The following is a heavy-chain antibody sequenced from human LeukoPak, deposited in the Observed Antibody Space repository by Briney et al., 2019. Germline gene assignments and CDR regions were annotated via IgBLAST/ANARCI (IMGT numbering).Heavy chain of an antibody. D-gene: IGHD3-22*01. CDR2: VYHSGST. CDR3: ARGAWGGYYYIANFQH. Sequence: SETLSLTCAVSGDSISTNHWWSWVRQPPGKGLEWIGEVYHSGSTYYNPSLKSRVTISVDTSKNQFSLKLSSVTAADTAVYYCARGAWGGYYYIANFQHWGQGTLVTVSS. CDR1: GDSISTNHW. V-gene: IGHV4-4*02. J-gene: IGHJ1*01.